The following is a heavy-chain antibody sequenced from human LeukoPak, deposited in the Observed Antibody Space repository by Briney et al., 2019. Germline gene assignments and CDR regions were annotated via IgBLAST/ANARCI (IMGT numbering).Heavy chain of an antibody. J-gene: IGHJ3*02. D-gene: IGHD6-19*01. CDR3: ASVASSGWLRGDAFDI. Sequence: GGSLRLSCAASGFTFSSYEMSWVRQAPGRGLEWVSYISSGGSTIYYADSVKGRFTISRDNAKNSLYLQMNTLRAEDTAVYYCASVASSGWLRGDAFDIWGQGTMVTVSS. CDR2: ISSGGSTI. CDR1: GFTFSSYE. V-gene: IGHV3-48*03.